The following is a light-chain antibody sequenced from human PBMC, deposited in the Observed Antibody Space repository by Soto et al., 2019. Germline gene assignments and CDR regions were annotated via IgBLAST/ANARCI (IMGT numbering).Light chain of an antibody. Sequence: IQMTQSPSSVSASIGETVTLTCRASHDVRTWLAWYQQIPGRAPKLLIHAASKLQSGVPSRFSGSGSRTDFTPTNSNLQPDDLGTSYCLQVNDMPLTLGPGTRVDLK. J-gene: IGKJ3*01. V-gene: IGKV1-12*01. CDR3: LQVNDMPLT. CDR2: AAS. CDR1: HDVRTW.